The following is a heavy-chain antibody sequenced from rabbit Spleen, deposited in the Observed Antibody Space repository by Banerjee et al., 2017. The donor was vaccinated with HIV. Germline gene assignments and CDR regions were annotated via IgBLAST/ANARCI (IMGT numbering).Heavy chain of an antibody. V-gene: IGHV1S40*01. Sequence: QSLEESGGDLVKPGASLTLTCKAAGFDFSSSYYMCWVRQAPGKGPEWITCINAITGKAVYASWAKGRFTFSKTSSTTVTLQMTSLTAADTATYFCARDSGDWCFDVWGPGTLFTVS. D-gene: IGHD1-1*01. CDR3: ARDSGDWCFDV. J-gene: IGHJ2*01. CDR2: INAITGKA. CDR1: GFDFSSSYY.